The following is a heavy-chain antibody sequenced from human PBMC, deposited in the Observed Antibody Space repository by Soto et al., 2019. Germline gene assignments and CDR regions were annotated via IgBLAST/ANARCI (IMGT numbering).Heavy chain of an antibody. J-gene: IGHJ5*02. Sequence: QLQLQESGSGLVKPSQTLSLTCAVSGGSISSGGYSWSWIRQPPGKGLEWIGYIYHSGSTYYNSSLKSRGTISVDRAKNQSSRKLSSGTAADPAVYYCARIPSPWGQGTLVTVSS. CDR1: GGSISSGGYS. CDR2: IYHSGST. CDR3: ARIPSP. V-gene: IGHV4-30-2*01. D-gene: IGHD2-21*01.